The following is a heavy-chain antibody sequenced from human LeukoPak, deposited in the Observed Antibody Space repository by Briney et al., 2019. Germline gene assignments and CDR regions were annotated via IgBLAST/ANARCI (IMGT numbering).Heavy chain of an antibody. V-gene: IGHV1-46*01. D-gene: IGHD5-12*01. CDR3: ARELRDSGYDLGHYYYYYGMDV. CDR2: INPIGGIT. CDR1: GYTFTSYY. Sequence: ASVKVSCKASGYTFTSYYMHWVRQAPGQGLEWMGKINPIGGITRYAQKFQGRVTMTRDTNTSTVYMELRSLRYEDTAVYYCARELRDSGYDLGHYYYYYGMDVWGKGTTVTVSS. J-gene: IGHJ6*04.